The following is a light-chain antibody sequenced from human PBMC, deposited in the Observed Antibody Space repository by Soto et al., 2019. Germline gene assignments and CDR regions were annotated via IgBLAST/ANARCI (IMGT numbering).Light chain of an antibody. J-gene: IGLJ3*02. V-gene: IGLV2-14*01. Sequence: QSALTQPASVSGSPGQSITISCTGTTSDIGSYNYVSWYRQHPGKAPKLMIYDVSNRPSGVSNRLSGSKSGNTASLTISGLQPEDEGDYYCSSYTSISTWVFGGGTKLTV. CDR2: DVS. CDR3: SSYTSISTWV. CDR1: TSDIGSYNY.